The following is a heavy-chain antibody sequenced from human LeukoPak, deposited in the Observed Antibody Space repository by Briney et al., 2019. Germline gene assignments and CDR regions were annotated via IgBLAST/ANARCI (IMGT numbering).Heavy chain of an antibody. CDR3: ARHSDYSSGWYTAYYFDY. V-gene: IGHV4-4*02. CDR1: GGSISSSNW. Sequence: PSETLSLTCAVSGGSISSSNWWSWVRQPPGKGLEWIGEIYHSGSTNYNLSLKSRVTISVDKSKNQFSLKLSSVTAADTAVYYCARHSDYSSGWYTAYYFDYWGQGTLVTVSS. CDR2: IYHSGST. D-gene: IGHD6-19*01. J-gene: IGHJ4*02.